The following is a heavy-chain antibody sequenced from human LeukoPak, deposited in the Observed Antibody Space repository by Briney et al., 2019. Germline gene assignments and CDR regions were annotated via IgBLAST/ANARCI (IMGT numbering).Heavy chain of an antibody. D-gene: IGHD5-18*01. Sequence: GGSLRLSCAASGFTFSSYAMSWVRQAPGKGLEWVSAISGRGGSTYYADSVKGRFTISRDNSKNTLYLQMNSLRAEDTAVYYCAKGSRRGYSYGYTLPRYWYFDLWGRGTLVTVSS. J-gene: IGHJ2*01. V-gene: IGHV3-23*01. CDR3: AKGSRRGYSYGYTLPRYWYFDL. CDR1: GFTFSSYA. CDR2: ISGRGGST.